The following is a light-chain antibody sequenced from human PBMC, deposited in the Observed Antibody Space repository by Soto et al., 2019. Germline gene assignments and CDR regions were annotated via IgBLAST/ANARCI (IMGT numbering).Light chain of an antibody. Sequence: DLQMTQSPSTLSASVGDRVSITCRASQSISSWLAWYQQKPGKAPKLLIYKASSLESGVPSRFSGSGSGTEFTLTTSSLQPDDFATYYCQQYSSSWYTFGQGTKLEIK. V-gene: IGKV1-5*03. CDR3: QQYSSSWYT. J-gene: IGKJ2*01. CDR1: QSISSW. CDR2: KAS.